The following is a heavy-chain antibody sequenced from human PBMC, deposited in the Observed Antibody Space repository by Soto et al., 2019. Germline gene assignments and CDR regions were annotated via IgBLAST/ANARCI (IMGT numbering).Heavy chain of an antibody. V-gene: IGHV3-15*01. Sequence: GGSLRLSCATSGFTFSKAWVGWVRQAPGKGPEWVGRIMSKTDGGTTDYAAPVKGRFTISRDDSKSTLYLQMNSLKTEDTAFYYCTTDSGMSPYSFDYWGQGTPVTVSS. CDR2: IMSKTDGGTT. J-gene: IGHJ4*02. CDR3: TTDSGMSPYSFDY. CDR1: GFTFSKAW. D-gene: IGHD1-26*01.